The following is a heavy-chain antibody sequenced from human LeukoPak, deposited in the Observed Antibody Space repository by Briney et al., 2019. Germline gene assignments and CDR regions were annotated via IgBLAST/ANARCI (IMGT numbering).Heavy chain of an antibody. D-gene: IGHD3-10*01. CDR3: ARDRAYGSGSYYSLDAFDI. CDR2: ISYDGSNK. V-gene: IGHV3-30-3*01. J-gene: IGHJ3*02. Sequence: GGSLRLSCAASGFTFSSYAMHWVRQAPGKGLEWVAVISYDGSNKYYADSVKGRFTISRDNSKNTLYLQMNSLRAEDTAVYYCARDRAYGSGSYYSLDAFDIWGQGTMVTVSS. CDR1: GFTFSSYA.